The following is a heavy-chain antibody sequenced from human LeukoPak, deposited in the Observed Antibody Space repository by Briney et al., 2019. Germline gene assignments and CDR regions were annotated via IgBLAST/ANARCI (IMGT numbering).Heavy chain of an antibody. Sequence: SETLSLTCTVSGYSISSGYYWGWIRQPPGKGLEWIGSIYHSGSTYYNPSLKSRVTISVDTSKNQFSLKLSSVTAADTAVYYCARGRTHRGWTPGSYYYYMDVWGKGTTVTVSS. CDR2: IYHSGST. J-gene: IGHJ6*03. CDR3: ARGRTHRGWTPGSYYYYMDV. CDR1: GYSISSGYY. D-gene: IGHD6-19*01. V-gene: IGHV4-38-2*02.